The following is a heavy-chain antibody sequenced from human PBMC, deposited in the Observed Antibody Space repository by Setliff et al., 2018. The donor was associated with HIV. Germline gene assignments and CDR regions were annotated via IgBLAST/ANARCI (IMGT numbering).Heavy chain of an antibody. CDR3: ARDGFWSGYIDY. CDR2: IYTSGST. D-gene: IGHD3-3*01. Sequence: TLSLTCTVSGGSISSYYWSWIRQPAGKGLEWIGRIYTSGSTNYNPSLKSRVTMPVDTSKNQFSLKLSSVTAADTAVYYCARDGFWSGYIDYWGQGTLVTVSS. J-gene: IGHJ4*02. CDR1: GGSISSYY. V-gene: IGHV4-4*07.